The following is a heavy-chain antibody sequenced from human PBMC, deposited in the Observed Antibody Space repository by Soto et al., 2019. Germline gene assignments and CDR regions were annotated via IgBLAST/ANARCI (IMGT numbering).Heavy chain of an antibody. J-gene: IGHJ4*02. CDR3: ASLVVPAAMNDY. Sequence: AVKVSCKASGYTFTSYGISWVRQAPGQGLEWMGRIIPILGIANYAQKFQGRVTITADKSTSTAYMELSSLRSEDTAVYYCASLVVPAAMNDYWGQGTLVTVSS. CDR1: GYTFTSYG. CDR2: IIPILGIA. V-gene: IGHV1-69*04. D-gene: IGHD2-2*01.